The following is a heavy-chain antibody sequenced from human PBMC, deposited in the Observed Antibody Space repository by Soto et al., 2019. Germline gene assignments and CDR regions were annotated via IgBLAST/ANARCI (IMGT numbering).Heavy chain of an antibody. CDR2: ISWNSGSI. J-gene: IGHJ3*02. Sequence: GGSLRLSCAASGFTFDDYAMHWVRQAPGKGLEWVSGISWNSGSIGYADSVKGRFTISRDNAKNSLYLQMNSLRAEDTALYYCAKDSGPSGGSLDAFDIWGQGTMVTVSS. CDR3: AKDSGPSGGSLDAFDI. V-gene: IGHV3-9*01. CDR1: GFTFDDYA. D-gene: IGHD2-15*01.